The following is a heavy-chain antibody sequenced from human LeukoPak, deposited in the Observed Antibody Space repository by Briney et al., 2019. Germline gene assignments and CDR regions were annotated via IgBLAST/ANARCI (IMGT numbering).Heavy chain of an antibody. D-gene: IGHD5-24*01. Sequence: PGGSLRLSCVVSGFTFSSAAMTWVRQAPGKGLEWVSSISRSSNYIYYADSVKGRFTISRDNAKNSLYLQINSLRAEDTSVYYCARGENNYGYYYFDYWSQGTLVTVSS. J-gene: IGHJ4*02. CDR1: GFTFSSAA. V-gene: IGHV3-21*01. CDR3: ARGENNYGYYYFDY. CDR2: ISRSSNYI.